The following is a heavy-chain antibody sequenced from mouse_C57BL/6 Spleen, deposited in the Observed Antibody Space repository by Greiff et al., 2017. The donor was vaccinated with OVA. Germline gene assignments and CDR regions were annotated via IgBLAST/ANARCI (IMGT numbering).Heavy chain of an antibody. Sequence: QVQLKQPGTELVKPGASVKLSCKASGYTFTSYWMHWVKQRPGQGLEWIGNINPSNGGTNYNEKFKSKATLTVDKSSSTAYMQLSSLTSEDSAVYYCARSFYYYGSSHWYCDVWGTGTTVTVSS. V-gene: IGHV1-53*01. J-gene: IGHJ1*03. CDR3: ARSFYYYGSSHWYCDV. CDR1: GYTFTSYW. D-gene: IGHD1-1*01. CDR2: INPSNGGT.